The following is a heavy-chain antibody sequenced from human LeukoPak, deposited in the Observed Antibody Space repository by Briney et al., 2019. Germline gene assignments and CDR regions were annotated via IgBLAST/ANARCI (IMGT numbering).Heavy chain of an antibody. CDR1: GGSISSYY. Sequence: SETLSLTCTVSGGSISSYYWSWIRQPPGKGLEWIGYIYYSGSTNYNPSLKSRVTISVDTSKNQFSLKLSSVTAADTAVYYCASLKDMGDGDYHFGYWGQGTLVTVSS. D-gene: IGHD4-17*01. CDR3: ASLKDMGDGDYHFGY. CDR2: IYYSGST. J-gene: IGHJ4*02. V-gene: IGHV4-59*01.